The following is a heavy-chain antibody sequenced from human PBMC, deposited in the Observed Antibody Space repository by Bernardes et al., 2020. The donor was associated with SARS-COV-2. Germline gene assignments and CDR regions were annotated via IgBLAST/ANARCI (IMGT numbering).Heavy chain of an antibody. J-gene: IGHJ6*02. V-gene: IGHV4-61*01. CDR3: ARDRLPGSRDFYYGLDL. CDR2: IYYSGHT. Sequence: SEPLSLTCTVSGNSVNNCIYYWTWLLQAPGKGLEWIGYIYYSGHTSYNPSLESRVAMSVDTSKNQFSLKLTSVTAADTAVYYCARDRLPGSRDFYYGLDLWCQGTTATVSS. D-gene: IGHD7-27*01. CDR1: GNSVNNCIYY.